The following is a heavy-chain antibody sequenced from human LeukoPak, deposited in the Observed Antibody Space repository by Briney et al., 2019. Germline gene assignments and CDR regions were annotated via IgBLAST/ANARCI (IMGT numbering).Heavy chain of an antibody. J-gene: IGHJ4*02. Sequence: PSETLSLTCTVSGGSVSSGSYYWSWIRQPPGKGLEWIGYIYYSGSTNYNPSLKSRVTISVDTSKNQFSLKLSSVTAADTAVYYCARREDGRYTIDYWGQGTLVTVSS. CDR1: GGSVSSGSYY. D-gene: IGHD5-24*01. V-gene: IGHV4-61*01. CDR3: ARREDGRYTIDY. CDR2: IYYSGST.